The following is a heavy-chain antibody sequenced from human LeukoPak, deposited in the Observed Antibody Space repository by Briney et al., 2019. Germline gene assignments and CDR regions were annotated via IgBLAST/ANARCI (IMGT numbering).Heavy chain of an antibody. CDR1: GYTFTSYY. V-gene: IGHV1-46*01. Sequence: ASVKVSCKASGYTFTSYYMHWVRQAPGQGLEWMGIINPSGGSTSYAQKFQGRVTITTDESTSTAYMELSSLRSEDTAVYYCAGVVVVAATRTFDYWGQGTLVTVSS. CDR3: AGVVVVAATRTFDY. J-gene: IGHJ4*02. CDR2: INPSGGST. D-gene: IGHD2-15*01.